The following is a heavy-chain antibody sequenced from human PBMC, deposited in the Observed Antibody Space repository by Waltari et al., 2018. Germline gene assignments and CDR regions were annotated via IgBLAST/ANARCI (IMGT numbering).Heavy chain of an antibody. J-gene: IGHJ4*02. CDR2: IYYSGGP. CDR1: GGSISSHY. D-gene: IGHD6-13*01. Sequence: QVQLQESGPGLVKPSETLSLTCTVSGGSISSHYWSWIRQPPGKGLEWIGYIYYSGGPNYTPSLKSRVTISVDTSKIQFSLKLSSVTAADTAVYYCARVEQQLAIFDYWGQGTLVTVSS. V-gene: IGHV4-59*11. CDR3: ARVEQQLAIFDY.